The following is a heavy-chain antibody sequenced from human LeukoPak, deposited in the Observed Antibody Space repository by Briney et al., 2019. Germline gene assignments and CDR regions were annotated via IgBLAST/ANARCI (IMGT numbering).Heavy chain of an antibody. D-gene: IGHD6-19*01. CDR2: TKQDGSDR. CDR1: GFTFRNYW. V-gene: IGHV3-7*03. J-gene: IGHJ4*02. CDR3: VRNLAVAGTCFDS. Sequence: PGGSLRLSCAASGFTFRNYWMSWVRQAPGTGLEWVANTKQDGSDRNYVTSVRGRFTIPRDNAESSLYLQMNSLRAEDTALYYCVRNLAVAGTCFDSWGQGTLVTVSS.